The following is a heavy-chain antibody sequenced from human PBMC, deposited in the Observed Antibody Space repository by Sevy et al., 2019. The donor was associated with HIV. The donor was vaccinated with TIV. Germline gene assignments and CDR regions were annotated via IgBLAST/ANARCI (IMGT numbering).Heavy chain of an antibody. CDR2: IYYSGST. CDR1: GGSISSSSYY. D-gene: IGHD3-22*01. Sequence: SETLSLTCTVSGGSISSSSYYWGWIRQPPGKGLEWIGSIYYSGSTYYNPSLKSRVTISVDTSKNQFSLKRSPVTAADTAVYYCARQLREYYDSSGYYGRLDYWGQGTLVTVSS. J-gene: IGHJ4*02. V-gene: IGHV4-39*01. CDR3: ARQLREYYDSSGYYGRLDY.